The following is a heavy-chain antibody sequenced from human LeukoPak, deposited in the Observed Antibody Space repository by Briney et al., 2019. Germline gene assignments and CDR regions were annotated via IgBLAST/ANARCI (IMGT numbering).Heavy chain of an antibody. J-gene: IGHJ4*02. D-gene: IGHD2-2*01. CDR2: INHSGST. Sequence: PSETLSLTCAVYGGSFSGYYWSWLRQPPGKGLEWIGEINHSGSTNYNPSLKSRVTISVDTSKNQFSLKLSSVTAADTAVYYCARARSVEATVVAPFDYGGQGTLVTVSS. V-gene: IGHV4-34*01. CDR3: ARARSVEATVVAPFDY. CDR1: GGSFSGYY.